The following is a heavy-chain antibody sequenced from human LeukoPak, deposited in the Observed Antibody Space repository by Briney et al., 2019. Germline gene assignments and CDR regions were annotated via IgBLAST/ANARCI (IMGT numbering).Heavy chain of an antibody. D-gene: IGHD3-3*01. J-gene: IGHJ4*02. CDR2: ISGDGGSI. CDR1: GFTFDDYA. CDR3: AKGDYDFWSGYYSRVDY. Sequence: GGSLRLSCAASGFTFDDYAMHWVRQAPGKGLEWVSLISGDGGSIYYADSVKGRFTISRDNSKNSLYLQMNSLRTEDTALYYCAKGDYDFWSGYYSRVDYWGQGTLVTVSS. V-gene: IGHV3-43*02.